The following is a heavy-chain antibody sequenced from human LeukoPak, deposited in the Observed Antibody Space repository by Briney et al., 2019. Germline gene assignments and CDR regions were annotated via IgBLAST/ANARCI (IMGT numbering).Heavy chain of an antibody. Sequence: PGGSLRLSCAASGFTFSSYAMSWVRQAPGKGLEWVSAISGSGGSTYYADSVKGRFTISRDNSKNTLYLQMNSLRAEDTAVYYCAKDHYTAARPLGNWFDPWGQGTLVTVSS. CDR3: AKDHYTAARPLGNWFDP. CDR2: ISGSGGST. V-gene: IGHV3-23*01. CDR1: GFTFSSYA. J-gene: IGHJ5*02. D-gene: IGHD6-6*01.